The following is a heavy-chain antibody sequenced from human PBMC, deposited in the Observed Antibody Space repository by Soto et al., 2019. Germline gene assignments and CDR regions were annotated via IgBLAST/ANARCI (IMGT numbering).Heavy chain of an antibody. Sequence: SETLSLTCTVSGGSISSYYWSWIRQPPGKGLEWIGYIYYSGSTNYNPSLRSRVTISVDTSKNQFSLKLSSVTAADTAVYYCAREAAEAMVDYWGQGTLVTVSS. CDR1: GGSISSYY. CDR3: AREAAEAMVDY. CDR2: IYYSGST. V-gene: IGHV4-59*01. D-gene: IGHD5-18*01. J-gene: IGHJ4*02.